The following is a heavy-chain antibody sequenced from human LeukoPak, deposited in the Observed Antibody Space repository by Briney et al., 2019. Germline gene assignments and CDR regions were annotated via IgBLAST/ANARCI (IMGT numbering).Heavy chain of an antibody. CDR2: IIPIFGTA. CDR3: ARDVAHYYGSGSPLRYYGMDV. J-gene: IGHJ6*04. CDR1: GGTFSSYA. V-gene: IGHV1-69*13. D-gene: IGHD3-10*01. Sequence: SVKVSCKASGGTFSSYAISWVRQAPGQGLEWMGGIIPIFGTANYAQKFQGRVTITADESTRTPYMKLSSLRSEDTAVYYCARDVAHYYGSGSPLRYYGMDVWGKGTTVTVSS.